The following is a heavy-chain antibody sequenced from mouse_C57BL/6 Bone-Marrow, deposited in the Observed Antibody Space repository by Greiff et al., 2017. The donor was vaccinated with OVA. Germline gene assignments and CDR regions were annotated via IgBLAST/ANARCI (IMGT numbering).Heavy chain of an antibody. Sequence: VMLVESGAELVRPGTSVKVSCKASGYAFTNYLIEWVKQRPGQGLEWIGVINPGSGGTNYNEKFKGKATLTADKSSSTAYMQLSSLTSEDSAVYFCAREAKGYYAMDYWGQGTSVTVSS. CDR2: INPGSGGT. CDR3: AREAKGYYAMDY. V-gene: IGHV1-54*01. CDR1: GYAFTNYL. J-gene: IGHJ4*01.